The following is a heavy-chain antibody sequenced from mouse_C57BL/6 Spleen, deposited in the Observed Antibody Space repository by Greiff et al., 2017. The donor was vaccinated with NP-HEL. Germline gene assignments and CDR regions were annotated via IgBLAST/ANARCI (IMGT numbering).Heavy chain of an antibody. V-gene: IGHV1-50*01. CDR1: GYTFTSYW. CDR3: ARREFDAYYVD. CDR2: IDPSDSYT. D-gene: IGHD2-3*01. J-gene: IGHJ2*01. Sequence: QVQLQQPGAELVKPGASVKLSCKASGYTFTSYWMQWVKQRPGQGLEWIGEIDPSDSYTNYNQKFKGKATLTVDTSSSTAYMQLSSLTSEDSAVYYCARREFDAYYVDWGQGTTLTVSS.